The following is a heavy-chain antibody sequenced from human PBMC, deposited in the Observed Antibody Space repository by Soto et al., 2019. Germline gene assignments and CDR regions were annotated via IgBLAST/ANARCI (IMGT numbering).Heavy chain of an antibody. Sequence: PGGSLRLSCTASGFTFGDYAMSWVRQAPGKGLERVGFIRSKAYGGTTEYAASVKGRFTISRDDSKSIAYLQMNSLKTEDTAVYYCTRVLSSSWYYYYYGMDVWGQGTTVP. CDR3: TRVLSSSWYYYYYGMDV. CDR2: IRSKAYGGTT. V-gene: IGHV3-49*04. J-gene: IGHJ6*02. D-gene: IGHD6-13*01. CDR1: GFTFGDYA.